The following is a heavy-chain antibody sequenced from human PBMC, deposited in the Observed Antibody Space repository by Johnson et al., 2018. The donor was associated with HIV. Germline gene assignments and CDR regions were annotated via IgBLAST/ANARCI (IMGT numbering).Heavy chain of an antibody. V-gene: IGHV3-7*05. J-gene: IGHJ3*02. CDR1: GFIFSSYL. Sequence: VQLVESGGGVVQPGRSLRLSCAASGFIFSSYLMSWVRQAPGKGLEWVANIKQDGSEKYYVDSVKGRFTISRDNAKNSLYLQMNSLRAEDTAVYYCAKDKDAFDIWGQGTMVTVSS. CDR3: AKDKDAFDI. CDR2: IKQDGSEK.